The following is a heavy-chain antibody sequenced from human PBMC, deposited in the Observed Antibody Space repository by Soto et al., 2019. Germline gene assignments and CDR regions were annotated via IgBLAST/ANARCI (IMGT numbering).Heavy chain of an antibody. V-gene: IGHV1-18*01. CDR3: ARGPRYCSTSTCFAGVTWFDP. Sequence: ASVKVSCKASGYTFTSYGISWVRQAPGQGLEWMGWISAYNGNTNYAQKLQGRVTMTTDTSTSTAYMELRSLRSDDTAVYYCARGPRYCSTSTCFAGVTWFDPWGQGTPVTVSS. CDR2: ISAYNGNT. D-gene: IGHD2-2*01. J-gene: IGHJ5*02. CDR1: GYTFTSYG.